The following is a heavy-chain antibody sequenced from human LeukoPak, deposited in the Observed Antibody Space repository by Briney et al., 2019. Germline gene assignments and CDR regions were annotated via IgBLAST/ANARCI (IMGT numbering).Heavy chain of an antibody. CDR3: ARDPAAMVTGYFDY. CDR2: IWYDGSNK. Sequence: PGGSLRLSCAASGSTFSSYGMHWVRQAPGKGLEWVAVIWYDGSNKYYADSVKGRFTISRDNSKSTLYLQMNSLRAEDTAVYYCARDPAAMVTGYFDYWGQGTLVTVSS. D-gene: IGHD5-18*01. J-gene: IGHJ4*02. CDR1: GSTFSSYG. V-gene: IGHV3-33*01.